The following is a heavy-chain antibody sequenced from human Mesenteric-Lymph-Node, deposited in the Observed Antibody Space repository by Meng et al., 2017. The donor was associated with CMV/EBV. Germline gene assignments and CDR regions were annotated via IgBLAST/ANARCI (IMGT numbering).Heavy chain of an antibody. D-gene: IGHD2-2*01. CDR3: AKDRVPAAIGFYYYGMDV. CDR1: GFTFSSYG. CDR2: IWYDGSNK. J-gene: IGHJ6*02. Sequence: GESLKISCAASGFTFSSYGMHWVRQAPGKGLEWVAVIWYDGSNKCYADSVKGRFTISRDNSKNTLYLQMNSLRAEDTAVYYCAKDRVPAAIGFYYYGMDVWGQGTTVTVSS. V-gene: IGHV3-33*06.